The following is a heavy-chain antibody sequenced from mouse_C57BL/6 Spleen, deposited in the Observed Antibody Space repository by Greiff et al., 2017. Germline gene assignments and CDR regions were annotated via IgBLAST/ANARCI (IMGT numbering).Heavy chain of an antibody. D-gene: IGHD4-1*01. CDR3: ARDWEGYFDV. CDR2: ISYDGSN. Sequence: EVHLVESGPGLVKPSQSLSLTCSVTGYSITSGYYWNWIRQFPGNKLEWMCYISYDGSNNYNPSLKNRISITRDTSKNQFFLKLNSVTTEDTATYYCARDWEGYFDVWGTGTTVTVSS. V-gene: IGHV3-6*01. J-gene: IGHJ1*03. CDR1: GYSITSGYY.